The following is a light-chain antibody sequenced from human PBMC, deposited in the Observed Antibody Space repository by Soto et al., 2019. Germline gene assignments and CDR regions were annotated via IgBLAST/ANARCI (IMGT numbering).Light chain of an antibody. CDR3: CSYAGSSTLPV. CDR1: SSDVGSYNL. CDR2: EVS. J-gene: IGLJ1*01. Sequence: QSALTQPASVSGSPGQSITISCTGTSSDVGSYNLVSWYQQHPGKAPKLMIYEVSKRPSGVSNRFSGSKSGNTASLTISGVQAEDEADYYCCSYAGSSTLPVFGTGTKLTVL. V-gene: IGLV2-23*02.